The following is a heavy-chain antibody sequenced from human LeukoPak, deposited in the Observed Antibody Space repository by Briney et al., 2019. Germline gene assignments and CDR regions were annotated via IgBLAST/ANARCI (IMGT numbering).Heavy chain of an antibody. CDR1: GYTFTSYG. CDR3: ARNVEMATMNPIDAFDI. J-gene: IGHJ3*02. Sequence: ASVKVSCKASGYTFTSYGISWVRQAPGQGLEWMGIINPSGGSTSYAQKFQGRVTMTRDTSTSTVYMELSSLRSEDTAVYYCARNVEMATMNPIDAFDIWGQGTMVTVSS. CDR2: INPSGGST. V-gene: IGHV1-46*01. D-gene: IGHD5-24*01.